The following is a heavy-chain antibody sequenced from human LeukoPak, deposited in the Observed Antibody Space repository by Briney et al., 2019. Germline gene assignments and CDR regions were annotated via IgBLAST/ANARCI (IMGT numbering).Heavy chain of an antibody. CDR1: GGSISSSSYY. CDR2: IYYSGST. D-gene: IGHD3-10*01. CDR3: ARRGPMVRGVIKYYYYYYMDV. J-gene: IGHJ6*03. Sequence: SETLSLTCTVSGGSISSSSYYWGWIRQPPGKGLEWIGSIYYSGSTYYNPSLKSRVTISVDTSKNQFSLKLSSVTAADTAVYYCARRGPMVRGVIKYYYYYYMDVWGKGTTVTISS. V-gene: IGHV4-39*01.